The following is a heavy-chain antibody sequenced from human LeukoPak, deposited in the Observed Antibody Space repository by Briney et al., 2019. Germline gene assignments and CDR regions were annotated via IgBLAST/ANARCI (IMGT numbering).Heavy chain of an antibody. CDR1: VGSFSGYY. D-gene: IGHD3-10*01. CDR2: IDQSGTN. CDR3: ARVPHYYFGYGYVDA. Sequence: PETLSLTCVVYVGSFSGYYWSWIRQPPGEGLEWIGEIDQSGTNNYNPSLKSRFTISVDTSKKQFSLTLTSMTAADTAVYYCARVPHYYFGYGYVDAWGQGTVVIVSS. J-gene: IGHJ4*02. V-gene: IGHV4-34*01.